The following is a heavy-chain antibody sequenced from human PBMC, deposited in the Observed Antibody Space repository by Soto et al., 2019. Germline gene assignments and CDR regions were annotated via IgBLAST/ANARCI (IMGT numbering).Heavy chain of an antibody. CDR2: ISSSSSTI. V-gene: IGHV3-48*01. D-gene: IGHD3-10*01. J-gene: IGHJ4*02. CDR1: GFTFSSYS. Sequence: GGSLRLSCAASGFTFSSYSMNWVRQAPGKGLEWVSYISSSSSTIYYADSVKGRFTISRDNAKNSLYLQMNSLRAEDTAVYYCARDMEMYYYGSGSYGGIDYWGQGTLVTVSS. CDR3: ARDMEMYYYGSGSYGGIDY.